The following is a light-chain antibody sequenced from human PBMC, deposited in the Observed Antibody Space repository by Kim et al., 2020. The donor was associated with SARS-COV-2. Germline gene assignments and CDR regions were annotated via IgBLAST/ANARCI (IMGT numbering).Light chain of an antibody. CDR3: SSYTTSSTWV. Sequence: GQSITIPCTGTGSDVGGYNFVSWYQQHPGKAPKLMIYDVTKRPSGVSIRFSGSKSGNTASLTISGLQAEDEADYYCSSYTTSSTWVFGGGTQLTVL. J-gene: IGLJ3*02. CDR1: GSDVGGYNF. V-gene: IGLV2-14*04. CDR2: DVT.